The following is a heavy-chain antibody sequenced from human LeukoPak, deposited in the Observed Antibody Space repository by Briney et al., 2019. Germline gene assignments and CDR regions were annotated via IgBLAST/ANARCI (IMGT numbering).Heavy chain of an antibody. CDR3: ARTERWGYYYYGMDV. CDR2: ISSSSTI. D-gene: IGHD4-23*01. Sequence: TGGSLRLSCAASGFTFSSYSMNWVRQAPGKGLEWVSYISSSSTIYYADSVKGRFTISRDNAKNSLYLQMNSLRAEDTAVYYCARTERWGYYYYGMDVWGQGTTVTVSS. V-gene: IGHV3-48*04. J-gene: IGHJ6*02. CDR1: GFTFSSYS.